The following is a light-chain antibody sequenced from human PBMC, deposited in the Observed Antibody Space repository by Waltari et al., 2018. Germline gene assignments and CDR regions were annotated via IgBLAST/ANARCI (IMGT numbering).Light chain of an antibody. J-gene: IGKJ1*01. V-gene: IGKV4-1*01. Sequence: DFVMTQSPDSLAVSLGERATINCRPSQTILDNADKNNYLAWYQHKPGQPPKLLISWASARESGVPDRFTGSGSGTDFTLTISSLKAEDVAIYYCQQYYTTPRTFGQGTKVEVK. CDR2: WAS. CDR1: QTILDNADKNNY. CDR3: QQYYTTPRT.